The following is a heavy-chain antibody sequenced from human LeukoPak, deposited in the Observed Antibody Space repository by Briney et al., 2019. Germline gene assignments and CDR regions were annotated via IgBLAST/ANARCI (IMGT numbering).Heavy chain of an antibody. CDR3: ARASNMVFQRHFDY. CDR1: GYSISSGYY. V-gene: IGHV4-38-2*02. CDR2: IYHSGST. J-gene: IGHJ4*02. D-gene: IGHD3/OR15-3a*01. Sequence: SETLSLTGTVSGYSISSGYYWGWIRQPPGQGLEWIGSIYHSGSTYYNPSLKSRVTMSVDTSKNQFSLKLSSVTAADTAVYYCARASNMVFQRHFDYWGQGTLVTVSS.